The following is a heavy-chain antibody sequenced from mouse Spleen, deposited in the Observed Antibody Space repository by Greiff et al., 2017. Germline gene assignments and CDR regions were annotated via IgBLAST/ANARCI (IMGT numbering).Heavy chain of an antibody. Sequence: DVQLQESGPGLVKPSQSLSLTCSVTGYSITSGYYWNWIRQFPGNKLEWMGYISYDGSNNYNPSLKNRISITRDTSKNQFFLKLNSVTTEDTATYYCAREGIFYWYFDVWGAGTTVTVSS. CDR2: ISYDGSN. J-gene: IGHJ1*01. CDR1: GYSITSGYY. V-gene: IGHV3-6*01. CDR3: AREGIFYWYFDV.